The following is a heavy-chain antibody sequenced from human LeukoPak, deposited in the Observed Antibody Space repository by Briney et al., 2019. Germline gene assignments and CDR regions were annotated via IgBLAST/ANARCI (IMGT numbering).Heavy chain of an antibody. CDR2: INPNSGGT. CDR1: GYTFTGYY. V-gene: IGHV1-2*02. CDR3: ARSYIVVVPAAIPHFDY. Sequence: ASVKVSCKASGYTFTGYYMHWVRQAPGQGLEWMGWINPNSGGTNYAQKFQGRVTMTRDTSISTAYMELSRLRSDDTAVYYCARSYIVVVPAAIPHFDYWGQGTLVTVSP. J-gene: IGHJ4*02. D-gene: IGHD2-2*02.